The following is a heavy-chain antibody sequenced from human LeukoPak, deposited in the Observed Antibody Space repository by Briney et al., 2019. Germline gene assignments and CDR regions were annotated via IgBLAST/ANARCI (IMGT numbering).Heavy chain of an antibody. D-gene: IGHD4-17*01. CDR1: GFTVDSNY. Sequence: GGSLRLSCAASGFTVDSNYMSWVRQAPGKGLGWVSVIYSGGSTYYADSVKGRFTISRDNSKNTLYLQMNSLRAEDTAVYYCARDRPMTTRGYFDYWGQGTLVTVSS. CDR3: ARDRPMTTRGYFDY. J-gene: IGHJ4*02. V-gene: IGHV3-66*02. CDR2: IYSGGST.